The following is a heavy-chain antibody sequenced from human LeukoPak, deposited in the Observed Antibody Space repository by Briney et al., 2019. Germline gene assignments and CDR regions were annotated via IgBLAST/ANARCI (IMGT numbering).Heavy chain of an antibody. CDR2: IYYSGST. D-gene: IGHD5-18*01. CDR3: ARAPTAMAPFDY. J-gene: IGHJ4*02. V-gene: IGHV4-59*11. CDR1: GGSISSHY. Sequence: SETLSLTCTVSGGSISSHYWSWIRQPPGKGLEWIGYIYYSGSTNYNPSLKSRVTISVDTSKNQFSLKLSSVTAADTAVYYCARAPTAMAPFDYWGQGTLVTVSS.